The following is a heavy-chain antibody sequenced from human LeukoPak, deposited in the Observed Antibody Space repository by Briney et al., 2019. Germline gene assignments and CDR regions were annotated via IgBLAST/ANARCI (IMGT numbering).Heavy chain of an antibody. CDR2: IYSGGTT. J-gene: IGHJ6*03. Sequence: GGSLRLSCAASGFTVSSYYMSWVRQAPGKGLEWVSVIYSGGTTNYADSVKGRFTISRDSSKNTLYLQMNSLRAEDTAVYYCAKGGYSSSYYYYYYYMDVWGKGTTVTISS. V-gene: IGHV3-53*01. CDR3: AKGGYSSSYYYYYYYMDV. D-gene: IGHD6-13*01. CDR1: GFTVSSYY.